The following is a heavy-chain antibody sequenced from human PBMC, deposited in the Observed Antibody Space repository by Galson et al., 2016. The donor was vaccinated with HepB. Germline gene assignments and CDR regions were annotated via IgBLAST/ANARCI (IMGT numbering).Heavy chain of an antibody. V-gene: IGHV1-46*01. CDR1: GYSFITKY. J-gene: IGHJ4*02. CDR3: VRGGDGYTYSYFDY. Sequence: SVKVSCKASGYSFITKYLHWVRQAPGQGPEWMGLVNPSSGSTTYAQKFKGRLAMTSDTSTSTVYTELRSLRSEDAAVYFCVRGGDGYTYSYFDYWGQGTLVSVSS. D-gene: IGHD5-24*01. CDR2: VNPSSGST.